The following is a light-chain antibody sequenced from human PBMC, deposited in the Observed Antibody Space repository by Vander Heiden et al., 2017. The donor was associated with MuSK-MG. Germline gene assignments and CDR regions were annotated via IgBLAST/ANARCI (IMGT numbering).Light chain of an antibody. CDR3: SSYTSGSTVV. J-gene: IGLJ2*01. CDR2: EVS. Sequence: QSALTQPASVSGSPGQSITISCTGSTSDVGGYNFVSWYQQHPGRAPKLMISEVSNRPSGVSYRFSGSKSGNTASLTISGLQADDEADYYCSSYTSGSTVVFGGGTKLTV. CDR1: TSDVGGYNF. V-gene: IGLV2-14*01.